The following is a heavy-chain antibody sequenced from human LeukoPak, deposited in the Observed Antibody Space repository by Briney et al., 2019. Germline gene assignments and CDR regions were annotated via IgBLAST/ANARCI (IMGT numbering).Heavy chain of an antibody. CDR3: ARDFVSSGPDY. Sequence: GRSLRLSCAASGFTFSSYTMHWVRQAPGKGLEWVAVISYDGSNKYYADSVKGRFTISRDNSKNTLYLQMNSLRAEDTAVYYCARDFVSSGPDYWGQGTLVTVSS. V-gene: IGHV3-30*04. CDR1: GFTFSSYT. CDR2: ISYDGSNK. D-gene: IGHD6-19*01. J-gene: IGHJ4*02.